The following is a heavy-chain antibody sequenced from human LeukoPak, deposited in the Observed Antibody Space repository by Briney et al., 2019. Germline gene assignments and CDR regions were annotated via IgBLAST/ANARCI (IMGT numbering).Heavy chain of an antibody. CDR3: ARDPDYGDLFYFDY. J-gene: IGHJ4*02. D-gene: IGHD4-17*01. Sequence: PGGSLRLSCAASRFTFSSYAMHWVRQAPGRGLEWVAVISYDGSNKYYADSVKGRFTISRDNSKNTLYLQMNSLRAEDTAVYYCARDPDYGDLFYFDYWGQGTLATVSS. V-gene: IGHV3-30-3*01. CDR1: RFTFSSYA. CDR2: ISYDGSNK.